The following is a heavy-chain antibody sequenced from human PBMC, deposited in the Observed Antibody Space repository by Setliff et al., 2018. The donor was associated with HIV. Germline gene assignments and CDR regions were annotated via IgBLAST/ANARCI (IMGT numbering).Heavy chain of an antibody. V-gene: IGHV4-39*07. J-gene: IGHJ2*01. CDR2: IYYSGST. CDR1: GYSISSSSYY. CDR3: ARDFRTGWAVQDYWYFDL. Sequence: NPSETLSLTCTVSGYSISSSSYYWDWIRQPPGKGLEWIGSIYYSGSTYYNPSLKSRVTISVDTSKNQFSLKLSSVTAADTAVYYCARDFRTGWAVQDYWYFDLWGRGTLVTVSS. D-gene: IGHD1-26*01.